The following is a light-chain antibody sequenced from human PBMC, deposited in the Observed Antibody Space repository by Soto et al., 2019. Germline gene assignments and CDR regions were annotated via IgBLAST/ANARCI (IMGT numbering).Light chain of an antibody. V-gene: IGLV2-14*01. CDR3: SSYTTSSTHWV. CDR1: SSDVGGYKY. CDR2: EVS. J-gene: IGLJ3*02. Sequence: QSALTQPASVSGSPGQSITISCTGTSSDVGGYKYVSWYQQHPGKAPKLMIYEVSNRPSGVSNRFSGSKSGNTAPLTISGLQAEDEADYYCSSYTTSSTHWVFGGGTKVTVL.